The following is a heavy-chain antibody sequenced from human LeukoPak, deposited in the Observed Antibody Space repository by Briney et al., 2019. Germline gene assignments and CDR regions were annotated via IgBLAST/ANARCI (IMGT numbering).Heavy chain of an antibody. CDR1: GFTFSSYA. Sequence: PGGSLRLSCAASGFTFSSYAMNWVRQAPGKGLEWVSLISGSGDGTYYADSVKGRSTISRDNSKNTLYLQMNSLRAEDTAVYYCAKGSSGSYYSHFDYWGQGTLVTVSS. J-gene: IGHJ4*02. CDR3: AKGSSGSYYSHFDY. V-gene: IGHV3-23*01. CDR2: ISGSGDGT. D-gene: IGHD3-10*01.